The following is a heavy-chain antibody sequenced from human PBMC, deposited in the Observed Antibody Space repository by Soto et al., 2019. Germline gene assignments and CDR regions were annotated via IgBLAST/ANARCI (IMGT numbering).Heavy chain of an antibody. D-gene: IGHD5-18*01. CDR1: GFTFSNAW. Sequence: EVQLVESGGGLVKPGGSLRLSCAASGFTFSNAWMSWVRQAPGKGLEWVGRIKSKTDGGTTDYAAPVKGRFTISRDDSKNTLYLQMNSLRAEDTAVYYCAVDTSMVPPYYYGMDVWGQGTTVTVSS. V-gene: IGHV3-15*01. J-gene: IGHJ6*02. CDR3: AVDTSMVPPYYYGMDV. CDR2: IKSKTDGGTT.